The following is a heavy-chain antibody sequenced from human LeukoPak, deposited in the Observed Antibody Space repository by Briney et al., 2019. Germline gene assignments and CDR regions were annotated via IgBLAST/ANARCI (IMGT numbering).Heavy chain of an antibody. D-gene: IGHD1-14*01. CDR2: INHSGST. J-gene: IGHJ6*03. CDR1: GGSFSGYY. CDR3: ASEGIRDYYYYIMDV. V-gene: IGHV4-34*01. Sequence: SETLSLTCAVYGGSFSGYYWSWIRQPPGKGLEWIGEINHSGSTNYNPSLKSRVTISVDTSKNQFSLKLSSVTAADTAVYYCASEGIRDYYYYIMDVWGKGTTVTISS.